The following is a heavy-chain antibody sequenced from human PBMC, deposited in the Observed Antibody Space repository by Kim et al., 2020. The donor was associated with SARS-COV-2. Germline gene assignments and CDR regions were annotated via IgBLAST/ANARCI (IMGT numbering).Heavy chain of an antibody. CDR3: ARDGITGTGFDY. D-gene: IGHD1-20*01. J-gene: IGHJ4*02. V-gene: IGHV3-48*03. Sequence: YYADSVKGRFTISRDNAKNSLYLQMNSLRAEDTAVYYCARDGITGTGFDYWGQGTLVTVSS.